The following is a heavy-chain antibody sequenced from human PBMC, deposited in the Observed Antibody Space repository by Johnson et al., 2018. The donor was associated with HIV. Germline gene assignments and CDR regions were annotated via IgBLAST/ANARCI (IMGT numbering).Heavy chain of an antibody. Sequence: VQLVESGGGVVQPGRSLRLSCAASGFTFSSYAMHWVRQAPGKGLEWVGRIKSKTDGGTTDYAAPVKGRFFISRDDSKNTLYLQMNSLRAEDTALYYCAKTYDDFWSGYFGAFDIWGQGTMVTVSS. CDR1: GFTFSSYA. CDR3: AKTYDDFWSGYFGAFDI. J-gene: IGHJ3*02. V-gene: IGHV3-15*01. D-gene: IGHD3-3*01. CDR2: IKSKTDGGTT.